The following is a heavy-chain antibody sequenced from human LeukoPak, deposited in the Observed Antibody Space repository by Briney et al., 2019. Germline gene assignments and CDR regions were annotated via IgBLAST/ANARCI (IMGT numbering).Heavy chain of an antibody. CDR1: GYSFTNYW. D-gene: IGHD2-15*01. J-gene: IGHJ4*02. Sequence: GESLKISCKGSGYSFTNYWIGWVRQMPGKGLEWMGIIYPGDSDTRYSSSFQGQVSISADKSISTAYLQWSSLKASDTAMYYCARTLRHCSGGSCYPYYFDYWGQGTLVTVSS. V-gene: IGHV5-51*01. CDR2: IYPGDSDT. CDR3: ARTLRHCSGGSCYPYYFDY.